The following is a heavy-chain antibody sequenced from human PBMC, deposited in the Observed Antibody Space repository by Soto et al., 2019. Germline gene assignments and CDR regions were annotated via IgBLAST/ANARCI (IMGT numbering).Heavy chain of an antibody. J-gene: IGHJ4*02. CDR1: GFTFSSYA. D-gene: IGHD4-17*01. CDR3: AKDPYGDLGLGAFDY. CDR2: ISGSGGST. V-gene: IGHV3-23*01. Sequence: EVQLLESGGGLVQPGGSLRLSCAASGFTFSSYAMSWVRQAPGKGLEWVSAISGSGGSTYYADSVKGRFTISRDNSKNALYMQMNGLRAEDTAVYYCAKDPYGDLGLGAFDYWGQGTLVTVSS.